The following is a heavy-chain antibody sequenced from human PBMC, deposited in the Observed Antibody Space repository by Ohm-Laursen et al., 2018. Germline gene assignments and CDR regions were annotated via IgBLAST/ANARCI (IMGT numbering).Heavy chain of an antibody. J-gene: IGHJ6*02. CDR1: GGSISSYY. V-gene: IGHV4-59*01. CDR3: ARGAGSGSYQYYYGMDV. CDR2: IYYSGST. Sequence: SETLSLTCTVSGGSISSYYWSWIRQPPGKGLEWIGYIYYSGSTNYNPSLKSRVSISVDTSKNQFSLKLSSVTAADTAVYYCARGAGSGSYQYYYGMDVWGQGTTVTVSS. D-gene: IGHD3-10*01.